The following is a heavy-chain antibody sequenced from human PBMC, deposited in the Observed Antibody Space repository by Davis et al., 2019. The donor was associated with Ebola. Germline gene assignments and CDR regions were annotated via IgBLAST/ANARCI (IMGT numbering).Heavy chain of an antibody. CDR1: GFTFSSNW. CDR2: TNSDGSIT. V-gene: IGHV3-74*01. Sequence: GESLKISCAASGFTFSSNWMHWVRQAPGKGLVWVSRTNSDGSITSYADSVKGRFTISRDNAKNTLYLQMNSLRDEDTAVYYCARGTHYAHDYWGRGTLVTVSS. D-gene: IGHD2-2*01. CDR3: ARGTHYAHDY. J-gene: IGHJ4*02.